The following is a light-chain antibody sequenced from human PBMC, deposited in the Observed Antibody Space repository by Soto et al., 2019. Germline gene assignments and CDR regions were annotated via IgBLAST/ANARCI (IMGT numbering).Light chain of an antibody. CDR2: GAS. CDR3: QQYNSWLWT. CDR1: QSVSSK. J-gene: IGKJ1*01. V-gene: IGKV3-15*01. Sequence: EIVMTQSPATLSVSPGEGATLSCRASQSVSSKLAWHQQKPDQAPRLLIYGASTRATGIPARFSGSGSGTEFTLIISSLQSEDSAVYYCQQYNSWLWTFGQGTKVEIK.